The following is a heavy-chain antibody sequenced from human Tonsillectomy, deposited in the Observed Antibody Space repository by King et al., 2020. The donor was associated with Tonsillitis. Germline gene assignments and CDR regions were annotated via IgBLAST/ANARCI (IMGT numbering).Heavy chain of an antibody. V-gene: IGHV3-64D*06. CDR3: VKVPGIAAAGYYYYMDV. Sequence: EVQLVESGGGLVQPGGSLRLSCSASGFTFSSYAMHWVRQAPGKGLEYVSAISSKGGSTYYAESVKGKFTISRDNSKNTLYLQMSSLRAEDTAVYYCVKVPGIAAAGYYYYMDVWGKGTTVTVSS. J-gene: IGHJ6*03. CDR1: GFTFSSYA. CDR2: ISSKGGST. D-gene: IGHD6-13*01.